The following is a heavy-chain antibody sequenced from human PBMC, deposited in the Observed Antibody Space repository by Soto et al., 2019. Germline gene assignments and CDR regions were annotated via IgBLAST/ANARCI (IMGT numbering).Heavy chain of an antibody. CDR3: ARDYGYAFDI. V-gene: IGHV3-48*01. CDR2: STNAGTTV. CDR1: KFTFSSYT. J-gene: IGHJ3*02. D-gene: IGHD5-18*01. Sequence: HPGGSLRLSCAASKFTFSSYTMNWVRQAPGKGLEHISYSTNAGTTVHYADSVRGRFTVSRDNAKNSLYLQMNSLRVEDTAVYYCARDYGYAFDIWGRGTMVTVS.